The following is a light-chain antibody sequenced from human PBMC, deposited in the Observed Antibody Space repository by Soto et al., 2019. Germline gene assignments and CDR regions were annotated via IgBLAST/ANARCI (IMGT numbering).Light chain of an antibody. CDR3: SSYTSSSTPNV. CDR1: SSDVGAYNY. J-gene: IGLJ1*01. Sequence: QSALTQPASVSGSPGQSITISCTGTSSDVGAYNYVSWYQQHPGKAPKLTIFDVSNRPSGVSNRFSGSKSGNTASLTISGLQAEDEADYYCSSYTSSSTPNVFGTGTKLTVL. CDR2: DVS. V-gene: IGLV2-14*01.